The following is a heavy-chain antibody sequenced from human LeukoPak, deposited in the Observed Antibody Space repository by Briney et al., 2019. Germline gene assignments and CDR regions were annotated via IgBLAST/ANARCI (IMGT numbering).Heavy chain of an antibody. Sequence: ASVKVSCKASGYTFTGYYMHWVRQAPGQGLEWMGWINPNSGGTNYARKFQGRVTMTRDTSISTAYMELSRLRSDDTAVYYCARALRSSGWYRPWGQGTLVTVSS. CDR3: ARALRSSGWYRP. CDR2: INPNSGGT. D-gene: IGHD6-19*01. J-gene: IGHJ5*02. CDR1: GYTFTGYY. V-gene: IGHV1-2*02.